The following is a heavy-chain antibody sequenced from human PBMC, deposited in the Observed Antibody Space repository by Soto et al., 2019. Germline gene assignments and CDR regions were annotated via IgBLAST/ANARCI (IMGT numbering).Heavy chain of an antibody. V-gene: IGHV1-69*13. D-gene: IGHD6-6*01. Sequence: ASVKVSCKASGGTFSSYAISWVRQAPGQGLEWMGGIIPIFGTANYAQKFQGRVTITADESTSTAYMELSSLRSEDTAVYYCASSSSSSWFFDYWGQGTLVTVSS. J-gene: IGHJ4*02. CDR2: IIPIFGTA. CDR1: GGTFSSYA. CDR3: ASSSSSSWFFDY.